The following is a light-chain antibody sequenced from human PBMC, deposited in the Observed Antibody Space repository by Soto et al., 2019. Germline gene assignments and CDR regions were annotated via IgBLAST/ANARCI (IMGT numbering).Light chain of an antibody. CDR3: QKYNNWPIT. V-gene: IGKV3-15*01. Sequence: MTQSPSTLSASFGERVTITCRASQSVNKWLAWFQQKPGKVPKLLIYGASTRATGIPDRLSGSGSGTELNLTISRLQSEDFAVYYCQKYNNWPITCGQGTRLEIK. J-gene: IGKJ5*01. CDR2: GAS. CDR1: QSVNKW.